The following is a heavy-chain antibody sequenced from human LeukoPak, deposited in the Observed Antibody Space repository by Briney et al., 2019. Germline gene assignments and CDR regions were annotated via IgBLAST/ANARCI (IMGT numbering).Heavy chain of an antibody. D-gene: IGHD3-16*01. CDR1: GGSFSGYY. CDR2: INHSGST. Sequence: SETLSLTCAVYGGSFSGYYWSWIRQPPGKGLEWIGEINHSGSTNYNPSLKSRVTISVDTSKNQFSLKLSSVTAADTAVYYCARVGAVPQRTRGYYYYYGMDVWGKGTTVTVSS. CDR3: ARVGAVPQRTRGYYYYYGMDV. J-gene: IGHJ6*04. V-gene: IGHV4-34*01.